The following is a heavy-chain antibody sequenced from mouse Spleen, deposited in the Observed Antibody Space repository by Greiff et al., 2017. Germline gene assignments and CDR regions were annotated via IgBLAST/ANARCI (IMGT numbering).Heavy chain of an antibody. D-gene: IGHD1-1*01. J-gene: IGHJ2*01. CDR1: GYTFTDYN. Sequence: EVQLQQSGPELVKPGASVKMSCKASGYTFTDYNMHWVKQSHGKSLEWIGYINPNNGGTSYNQKFKGKATLTVNKSSSTAYMQLSSLTSEDSAVYYCARWIITTVVATKNFDYWGQGTTLTVSS. CDR2: INPNNGGT. V-gene: IGHV1-22*01. CDR3: ARWIITTVVATKNFDY.